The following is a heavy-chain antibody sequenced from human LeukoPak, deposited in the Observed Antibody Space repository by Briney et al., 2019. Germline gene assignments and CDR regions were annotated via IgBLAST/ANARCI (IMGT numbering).Heavy chain of an antibody. J-gene: IGHJ4*02. CDR2: ISYDGSNK. Sequence: PGRSLRLSCAASGFTFSSYGMHWVRQAPGKGLEWVAVISYDGSNKYYADSVKGRFTISRDNSKNTLYLQMNSLRAEDTAVYYCAKITYCSGGTCYRSNFGFDCWGQGTLSPSPQ. CDR3: AKITYCSGGTCYRSNFGFDC. V-gene: IGHV3-30*18. CDR1: GFTFSSYG. D-gene: IGHD2-15*01.